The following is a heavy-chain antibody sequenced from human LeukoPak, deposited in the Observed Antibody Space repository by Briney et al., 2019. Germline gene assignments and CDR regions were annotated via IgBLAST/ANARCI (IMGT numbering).Heavy chain of an antibody. J-gene: IGHJ4*02. CDR3: ARDQVVRYCRSTSCTPADY. CDR1: GYTFTSYG. V-gene: IGHV1-18*04. CDR2: ISAYNGNT. D-gene: IGHD2-2*01. Sequence: ASVKVSCNASGYTFTSYGISWVRQAPGQRLEWMGWISAYNGNTNYAQKLQGRVTMTTDTSTSTAYMELRSLRSDDTAVYYCARDQVVRYCRSTSCTPADYWGQGTLVTVSS.